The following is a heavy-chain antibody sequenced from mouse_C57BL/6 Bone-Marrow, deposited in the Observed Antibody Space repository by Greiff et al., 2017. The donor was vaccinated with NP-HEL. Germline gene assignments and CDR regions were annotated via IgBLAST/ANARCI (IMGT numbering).Heavy chain of an antibody. J-gene: IGHJ2*01. CDR2: ISSGGSYT. Sequence: EVKLMESGGDLVKPGGSLKLSCAASGFTFSSYGMSWVRQTPDKRLEWVATISSGGSYTYYPDSVKGRFTISRDNAKNTLYLLMSSLKSEDTAMYYCARQASDYWGQGTTLTVSS. CDR3: ARQASDY. CDR1: GFTFSSYG. V-gene: IGHV5-6*01.